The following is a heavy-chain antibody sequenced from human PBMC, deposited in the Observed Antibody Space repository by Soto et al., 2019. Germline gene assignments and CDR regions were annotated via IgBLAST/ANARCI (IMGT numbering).Heavy chain of an antibody. Sequence: NPGGSLRLSCAASGFTFSSYSMNWVRQAPGKGLEWVSSISSSSSYIYYADSVKGRFTISRDNAKNSLYLQMNSLRAEDTAVYYCAGGYSSGWYGADAFDIWGQGTMVTVSS. J-gene: IGHJ3*02. CDR2: ISSSSSYI. V-gene: IGHV3-21*01. CDR1: GFTFSSYS. CDR3: AGGYSSGWYGADAFDI. D-gene: IGHD6-19*01.